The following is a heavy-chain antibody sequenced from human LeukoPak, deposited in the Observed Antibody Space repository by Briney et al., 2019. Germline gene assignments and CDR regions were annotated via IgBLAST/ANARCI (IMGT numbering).Heavy chain of an antibody. D-gene: IGHD4-11*01. CDR1: GFTVSSNY. V-gene: IGHV3-30*18. CDR3: AKDQDYSKLWFDYYYYGMDV. Sequence: PGGSLRLSCAASGFTVSSNYMSWVRQAPGKGLEWVAVISYDGSNKYYADSVKGRSTISRDNSKNTLYLQMNSLRAEDTAVYYCAKDQDYSKLWFDYYYYGMDVWGQGTTVTVSS. J-gene: IGHJ6*02. CDR2: ISYDGSNK.